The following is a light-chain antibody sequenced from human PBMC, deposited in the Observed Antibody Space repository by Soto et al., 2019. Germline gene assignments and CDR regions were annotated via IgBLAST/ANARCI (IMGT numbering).Light chain of an antibody. CDR1: SSDVGGYNY. Sequence: QSVLTQPPSASGSPGQSVTISCTGTSSDVGGYNYVSWYQLHPGKAPKLMIYEVTKRPSGVPDRFSGSKSGNTASLTVSGLRAEDEADYYCSSYAGSNIHYVFGAGTKVIVL. J-gene: IGLJ1*01. CDR3: SSYAGSNIHYV. CDR2: EVT. V-gene: IGLV2-8*01.